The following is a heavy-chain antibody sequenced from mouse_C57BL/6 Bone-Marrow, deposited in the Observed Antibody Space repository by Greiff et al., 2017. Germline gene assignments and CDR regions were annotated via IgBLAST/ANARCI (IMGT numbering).Heavy chain of an antibody. V-gene: IGHV1-55*01. CDR2: IYPGSGST. CDR3: ARWGWLLLYAMDY. CDR1: GYTFTSYW. J-gene: IGHJ4*01. Sequence: QVQLQQPGAELVKPGASVKMSCKASGYTFTSYWITWVKQRPGQGLEWIGDIYPGSGSTNYNEKFKSKATRTVDTSSSTAYMQLSSLTSEDSEVYYCARWGWLLLYAMDYWGQGTSVTVSS. D-gene: IGHD2-3*01.